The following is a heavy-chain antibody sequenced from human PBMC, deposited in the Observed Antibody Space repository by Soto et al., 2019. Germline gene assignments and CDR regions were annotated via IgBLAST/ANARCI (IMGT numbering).Heavy chain of an antibody. CDR1: GFTFSNYA. CDR2: IGGTGGSP. V-gene: IGHV3-23*01. Sequence: GGSLRLSCAASGFTFSNYAMYWVRQAPGKGLEWASHIGGTGGSPQYTDSVKGRFTISRDNSKNTPYLQMNSLRVEDTAVYYCAKDAVPYNKRHDGFDIWGQGTMVTVSS. D-gene: IGHD1-1*01. J-gene: IGHJ3*02. CDR3: AKDAVPYNKRHDGFDI.